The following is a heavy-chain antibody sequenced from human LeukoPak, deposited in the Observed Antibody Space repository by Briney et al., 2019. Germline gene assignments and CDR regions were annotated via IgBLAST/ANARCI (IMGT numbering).Heavy chain of an antibody. Sequence: ASVKVSCKASGYTFTCYDINWVRQATGQGLEWMGWMNPNSGNTGYAQKFQGRVTMTRNTSISTAYMELSSLRSEDTAVYYCARGRPKTLLWFREFPWKTNWFDPWGQGTLVTVPS. V-gene: IGHV1-8*01. D-gene: IGHD3-10*01. J-gene: IGHJ5*02. CDR2: MNPNSGNT. CDR3: ARGRPKTLLWFREFPWKTNWFDP. CDR1: GYTFTCYD.